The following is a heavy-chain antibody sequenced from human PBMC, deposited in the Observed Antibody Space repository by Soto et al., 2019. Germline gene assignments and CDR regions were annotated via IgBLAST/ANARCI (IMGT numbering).Heavy chain of an antibody. J-gene: IGHJ5*02. CDR1: GGTFSNYI. D-gene: IGHD3-10*01. CDR3: ASEYYYGSGSYGGNWFDP. Sequence: QVQLVQSGAEVKKPGSSVNVSCKASGGTFSNYIINWVRQAPGQGLEWMGRIIPVLRIAKYAQKLQGRVTVTADRSTSTAYMELSSLRSDDRAVYYCASEYYYGSGSYGGNWFDPWGQGTLVTVSS. V-gene: IGHV1-69*02. CDR2: IIPVLRIA.